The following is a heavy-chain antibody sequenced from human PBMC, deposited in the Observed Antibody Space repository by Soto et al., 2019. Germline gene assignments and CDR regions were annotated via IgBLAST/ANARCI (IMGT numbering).Heavy chain of an antibody. Sequence: QVQLVQSGTEVKKPGASVKISCKASGYTFTGYYIYWVRQAPGQGLEFMGAINSGGGNTDYAQKFQGRATVTRDTSTSTVYMELTSRIFDDTAVYYCAGGNCAGDCYFDYCGQGTLVTVSS. V-gene: IGHV1-46*01. D-gene: IGHD2-21*02. CDR2: INSGGGNT. CDR1: GYTFTGYY. CDR3: AGGNCAGDCYFDY. J-gene: IGHJ4*02.